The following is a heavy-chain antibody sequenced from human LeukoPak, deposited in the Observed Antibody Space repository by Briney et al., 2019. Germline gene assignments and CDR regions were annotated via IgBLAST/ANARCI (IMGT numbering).Heavy chain of an antibody. V-gene: IGHV4-59*01. CDR2: IYYSGST. CDR3: ARLSLYSSSWYPYYMDV. J-gene: IGHJ6*03. D-gene: IGHD6-13*01. Sequence: SETLSLTCTVSGGSISSYYWSWIRQPPGKGPEWIGYIYYSGSTNYNPSLKSRVTISVDTSKNQFSLKLSSVTAADTAVYYCARLSLYSSSWYPYYMDVWGKGTTVTVSS. CDR1: GGSISSYY.